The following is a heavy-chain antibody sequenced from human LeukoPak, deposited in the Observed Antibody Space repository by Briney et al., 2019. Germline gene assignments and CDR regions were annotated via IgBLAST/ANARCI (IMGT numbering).Heavy chain of an antibody. J-gene: IGHJ4*02. CDR1: GFTFSSYG. D-gene: IGHD2-21*01. CDR3: AKAPVTSCRGAYCYPFDS. CDR2: IRYDGSNK. V-gene: IGHV3-30*02. Sequence: GGSLRLSCAASGFTFSSYGMHWVRQAPGKGLEWVTFIRYDGSNKYYADSVRGRFTISRDNSKNTLYLQMNSLRAEDAAVYFCAKAPVTSCRGAYCYPFDSWGQGTLVTVSS.